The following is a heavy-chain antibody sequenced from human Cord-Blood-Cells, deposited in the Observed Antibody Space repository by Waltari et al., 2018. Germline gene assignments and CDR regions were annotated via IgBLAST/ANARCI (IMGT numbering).Heavy chain of an antibody. V-gene: IGHV4-34*01. D-gene: IGHD3-10*01. CDR2: INHSGST. CDR3: ARAGRATWARDRYFDL. CDR1: GGSFSGYY. Sequence: QVQLQQWGAGLLKPSETLSLTCAVYGGSFSGYYWRWIRQPPGKGLEWIGEINHSGSTNYNPSLKSRVTISVDTSKNQFSLKLSSVTAADTAVYYCARAGRATWARDRYFDLWGRGTLVTVSS. J-gene: IGHJ2*01.